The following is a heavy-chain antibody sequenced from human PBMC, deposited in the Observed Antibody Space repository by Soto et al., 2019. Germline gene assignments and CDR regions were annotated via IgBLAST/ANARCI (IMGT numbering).Heavy chain of an antibody. V-gene: IGHV1-69*06. J-gene: IGHJ5*01. D-gene: IGHD3-22*01. CDR3: ACSYYYDSRSSCFDS. Sequence: SVKVSCKASGGTLSSYAISWVRQAPGQGLEWMGGIIPIFGTANYAQKFQGRVTITADKSTSTAYMELSSLRSEDTAVYYCACSYYYDSRSSCFDSPGPGPLVTVSS. CDR2: IIPIFGTA. CDR1: GGTLSSYA.